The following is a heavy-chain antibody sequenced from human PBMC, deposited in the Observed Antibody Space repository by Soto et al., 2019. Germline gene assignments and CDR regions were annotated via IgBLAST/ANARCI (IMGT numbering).Heavy chain of an antibody. V-gene: IGHV3-13*04. CDR1: GFTFSSYD. Sequence: EVQLVESGGGLVQPGESLRLSCAASGFTFSSYDMHWVRQDTGESLEWVSGIDTAADTYYPDSVKGRFTISRENAKNSVYLQMNSLRAGDTAVYYCARGSTFLSQAFDIWGQGTMVTVSS. CDR2: IDTAADT. CDR3: ARGSTFLSQAFDI. J-gene: IGHJ3*02. D-gene: IGHD3-16*01.